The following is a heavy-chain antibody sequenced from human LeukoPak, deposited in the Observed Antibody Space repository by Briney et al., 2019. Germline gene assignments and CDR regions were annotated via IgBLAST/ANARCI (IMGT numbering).Heavy chain of an antibody. CDR1: GGTFSRYA. J-gene: IGHJ1*01. Sequence: SVKVSCKASGGTFSRYAISWVRQAPGQGLEWMGRIIPILGIANYEQKFQGRVTITADKSTSTAYMELNSLRSEDTAVYYCARGEMPYYYDSSGYPQARLAEYFQHWGQGTLVTVSS. D-gene: IGHD3-22*01. V-gene: IGHV1-69*04. CDR3: ARGEMPYYYDSSGYPQARLAEYFQH. CDR2: IIPILGIA.